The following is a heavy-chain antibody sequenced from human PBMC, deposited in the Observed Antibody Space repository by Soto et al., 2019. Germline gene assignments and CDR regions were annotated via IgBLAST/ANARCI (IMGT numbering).Heavy chain of an antibody. Sequence: QVQLQESGPGLVKPSETLSLTCTVSGGSISSYYWSWIRQPPGKGLEWIGYIYYSGSTNYNPSLKSRVTISVDTSKNQFSLKLSSVTAADTAVYYCARAPLNVYSSGWYVGYFDYWGQGTLVTVSS. J-gene: IGHJ4*02. CDR3: ARAPLNVYSSGWYVGYFDY. CDR2: IYYSGST. CDR1: GGSISSYY. D-gene: IGHD6-19*01. V-gene: IGHV4-59*01.